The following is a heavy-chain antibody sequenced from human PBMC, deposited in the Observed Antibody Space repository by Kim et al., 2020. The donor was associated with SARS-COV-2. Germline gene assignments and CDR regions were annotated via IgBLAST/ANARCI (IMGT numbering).Heavy chain of an antibody. CDR2: IRSKANSYAT. V-gene: IGHV3-73*01. D-gene: IGHD3-22*01. CDR1: GFTFSGSA. J-gene: IGHJ6*02. CDR3: TRHGIRDSSGYPLWGMDV. Sequence: GGSLRLSCAASGFTFSGSAMHWVRQASGKGLEWVGRIRSKANSYATAYAASVKGRFTISRDDSKNTAYLQMNSLKTEDTAVYYCTRHGIRDSSGYPLWGMDVLGQGTTVTVSS.